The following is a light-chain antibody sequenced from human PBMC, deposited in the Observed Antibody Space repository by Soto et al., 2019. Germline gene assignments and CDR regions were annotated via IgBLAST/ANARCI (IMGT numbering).Light chain of an antibody. CDR1: QSVSSY. Sequence: IVLTQSPATLSLSPGERATLSCRASQSVSSYLAWYQQKPGQAPRLLIYGASRRATGIPDRFSGSGSGTDFTLSISRLEPEDFAVYWCQHYGNSPTFGQGTKVDIK. V-gene: IGKV3-20*01. CDR3: QHYGNSPT. CDR2: GAS. J-gene: IGKJ1*01.